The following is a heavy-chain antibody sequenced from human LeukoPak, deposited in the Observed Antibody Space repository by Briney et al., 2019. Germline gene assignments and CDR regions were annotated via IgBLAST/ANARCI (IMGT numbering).Heavy chain of an antibody. CDR1: GFTFSNYW. D-gene: IGHD3-3*01. J-gene: IGHJ4*02. V-gene: IGHV3-15*01. CDR2: IKGKPDGGTT. Sequence: PGGSLRLSCAASGFTFSNYWMSWVRQAPGKGLEWVGRIKGKPDGGTTHYAAPVKGRFTISRGDSTNTLYLQMNSLKTEDTAVYYCTTKSYDFWSGYSESPDYWGQGTLVTVSS. CDR3: TTKSYDFWSGYSESPDY.